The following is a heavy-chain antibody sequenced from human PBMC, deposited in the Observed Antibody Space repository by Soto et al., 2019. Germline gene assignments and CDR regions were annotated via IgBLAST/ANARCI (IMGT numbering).Heavy chain of an antibody. D-gene: IGHD3-9*01. CDR1: GGSFSGYY. CDR3: VSFWPPPYSDALTDYTDAFDS. Sequence: PSETLSLTCAVHGGSFSGYYWDWVRQPPGKGLEWIGEIYHSGSTNYNPSPKSRVTISVDTSTSQFSLKLSSVAAADTAVYYCVSFWPPPYSDALTDYTDAFDSWGQGTLVTVSS. V-gene: IGHV4-34*01. CDR2: IYHSGST. J-gene: IGHJ4*02.